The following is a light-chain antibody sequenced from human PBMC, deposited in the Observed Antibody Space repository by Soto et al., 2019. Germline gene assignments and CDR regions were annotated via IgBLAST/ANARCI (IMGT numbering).Light chain of an antibody. J-gene: IGKJ1*01. CDR2: AAS. CDR3: QQSHTSPRT. V-gene: IGKV1-39*01. CDR1: QNIGND. Sequence: DIQMTQSPSSLSASIGDRVTIACRASQNIGNDLNWFQQKPGKAPKLLVYAASTLQSGVPSRFTGSGSGTDFSLTISSLQPEDFATYFCQQSHTSPRTFGPGTRVEI.